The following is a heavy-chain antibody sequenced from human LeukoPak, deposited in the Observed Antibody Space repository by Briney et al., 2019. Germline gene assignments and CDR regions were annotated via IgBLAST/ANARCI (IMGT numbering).Heavy chain of an antibody. D-gene: IGHD3-10*01. CDR2: MNPNSGNT. Sequence: ASVKVSCKASGYTFTGYYMHWVRQAPGQGLEWMGWMNPNSGNTGYAQKFQGRVTMTRNTSISTAYMELSSLRSEDTAVYYCARAPYYYGVYYFDYWGQGTLVTVSS. J-gene: IGHJ4*02. CDR1: GYTFTGYY. V-gene: IGHV1-8*02. CDR3: ARAPYYYGVYYFDY.